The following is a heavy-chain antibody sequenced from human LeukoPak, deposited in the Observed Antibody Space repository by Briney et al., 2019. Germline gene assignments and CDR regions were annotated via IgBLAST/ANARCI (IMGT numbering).Heavy chain of an antibody. Sequence: SETLSLTCTDSGVSISSYYWSWIRQPPGKGLEWLGYIYYSGSTNYNPSLKSQVTISVDTSKNQFSLKLSSVTAADTAVYYCARGGFGDYSSSWNNWFDPWGQGTLVTVSS. V-gene: IGHV4-59*01. J-gene: IGHJ5*02. D-gene: IGHD6-13*01. CDR1: GVSISSYY. CDR2: IYYSGST. CDR3: ARGGFGDYSSSWNNWFDP.